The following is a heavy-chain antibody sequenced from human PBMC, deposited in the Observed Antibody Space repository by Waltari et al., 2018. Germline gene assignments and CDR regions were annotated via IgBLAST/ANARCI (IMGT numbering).Heavy chain of an antibody. CDR2: INHSGST. CDR1: GGSFSGFY. J-gene: IGHJ3*01. V-gene: IGHV4-34*01. Sequence: QVQLQQCGAGLLNPSETLSLTLAVYGGSFSGFYWSLIRHPPGKGLEWLVQINHSGSTKYNPSRKSLITISGETSESQFALKVIGVTAAEPSVYYCERDRVLRRLSTFEVWGQGTMVTVS. CDR3: ERDRVLRRLSTFEV. D-gene: IGHD3-16*02.